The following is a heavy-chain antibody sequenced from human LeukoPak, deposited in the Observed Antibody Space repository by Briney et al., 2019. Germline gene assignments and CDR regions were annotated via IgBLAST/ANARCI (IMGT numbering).Heavy chain of an antibody. Sequence: GGSLRLSCAASGFTFSSYSMNWVRQAPGKGLEWVSSISSSSSYIYYADSVKDRFTISRDNAKNSLYLQMNSLRAEDTAVYYCARDAIVLMVYASYYMDVWGKGTTVTVSS. CDR3: ARDAIVLMVYASYYMDV. J-gene: IGHJ6*03. CDR2: ISSSSSYI. V-gene: IGHV3-21*01. D-gene: IGHD2-8*01. CDR1: GFTFSSYS.